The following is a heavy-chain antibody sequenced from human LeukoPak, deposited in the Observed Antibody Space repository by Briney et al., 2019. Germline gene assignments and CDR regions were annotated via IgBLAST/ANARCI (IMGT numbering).Heavy chain of an antibody. CDR3: ARGHIQLWRNSDFDY. V-gene: IGHV4-39*07. CDR2: IYYSGST. D-gene: IGHD5-18*01. CDR1: GGSISSSSYN. Sequence: SETLSLTCTVSGGSISSSSYNWGWIRQPPGKGLEWIGSIYYSGSTYYNPSLKSRVTISVDTSKNQFSLKLSSVTAADTAVYYCARGHIQLWRNSDFDYWGQGTLVTVSS. J-gene: IGHJ4*02.